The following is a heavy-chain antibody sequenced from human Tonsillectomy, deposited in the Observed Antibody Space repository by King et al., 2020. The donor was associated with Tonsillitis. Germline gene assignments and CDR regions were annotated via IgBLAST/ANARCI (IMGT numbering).Heavy chain of an antibody. V-gene: IGHV3-23*04. CDR2: ISGSGAST. D-gene: IGHD4-17*01. CDR3: AKEADGDFSFGY. CDR1: AFTFNIYA. J-gene: IGHJ4*02. Sequence: VQLVESGGGLVQPGGSLRLSCEASAFTFNIYAMTWVRKAQGKGLEWVSTISGSGASTYYSDSVKGRFTISRDNSKNTLYLRMNSLRAEDTAIYYCAKEADGDFSFGYWGQGTLVTVSS.